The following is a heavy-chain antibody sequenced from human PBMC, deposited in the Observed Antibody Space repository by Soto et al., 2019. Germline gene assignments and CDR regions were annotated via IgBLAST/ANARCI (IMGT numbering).Heavy chain of an antibody. J-gene: IGHJ6*02. CDR2: IYHSGST. V-gene: IGHV4-4*02. CDR1: GGSISSSNW. CDR3: ARDRGNYDFWSGDYYYVMDV. D-gene: IGHD3-3*01. Sequence: SETLSLTCAVSGGSISSSNWWSWVRQPPGKGLEWIGEIYHSGSTNYNPSLKSRVTISVDKSKNQFSLKLSSVTAADTAVYYCARDRGNYDFWSGDYYYVMDVWGQGTTVTVSS.